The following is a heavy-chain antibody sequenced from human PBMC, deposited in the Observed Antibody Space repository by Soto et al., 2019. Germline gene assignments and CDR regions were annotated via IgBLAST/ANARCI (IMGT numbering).Heavy chain of an antibody. D-gene: IGHD4-17*01. J-gene: IGHJ4*01. CDR2: IYYSGST. CDR3: ARRYGGHFDY. Sequence: SETLSLTCAVYGGSFSGYYWSWIRQPPGKGLEWIGYIYYSGSTNYNPSLKSRVTISVDTSKNQFSLKLSSLTAADTAVYYCARRYGGHFDYWGQGTLVTVSS. V-gene: IGHV4-59*08. CDR1: GGSFSGYY.